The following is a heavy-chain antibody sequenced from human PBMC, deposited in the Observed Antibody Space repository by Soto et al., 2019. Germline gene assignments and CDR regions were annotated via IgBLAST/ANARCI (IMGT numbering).Heavy chain of an antibody. V-gene: IGHV3-21*04. J-gene: IGHJ4*02. CDR1: GFNFRIYT. D-gene: IGHD5-18*01. Sequence: LRLSCEGSGFNFRIYTMDWVRRAPGKGPEWVSSISQRGDYMVYADSVKGRFTISRDNAKNSLYLQMNSLRAEDTAVYYCARDDTAMACFDYWGQGTLVTVSS. CDR3: ARDDTAMACFDY. CDR2: ISQRGDYM.